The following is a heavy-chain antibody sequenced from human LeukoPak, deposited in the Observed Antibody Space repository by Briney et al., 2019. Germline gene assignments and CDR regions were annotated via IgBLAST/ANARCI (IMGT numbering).Heavy chain of an antibody. CDR1: GFTFSRNA. D-gene: IGHD7-27*01. V-gene: IGHV3-23*01. CDR2: ISGSGSDT. Sequence: GGSLRLSCAASGFTFSRNAMIWVRQAPGKGLEWVSAISGSGSDTYYADSVKGRFTISRDNSKNTVYLRMNSLRAEDTAIYYCAKDPWGSRGYFDYWGQGTQVTVSS. J-gene: IGHJ4*02. CDR3: AKDPWGSRGYFDY.